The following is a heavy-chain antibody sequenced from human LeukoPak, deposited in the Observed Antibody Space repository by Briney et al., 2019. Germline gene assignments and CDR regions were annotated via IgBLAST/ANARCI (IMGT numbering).Heavy chain of an antibody. D-gene: IGHD3-10*01. CDR2: XXYGGST. CDR1: GXXIXXTSYX. CDR3: ARXYYSGSGSYRPFDY. J-gene: IGHJ4*02. V-gene: IGHV4-39*01. Sequence: SETLSLTCTVXGXXIXXTSYXXXXXXQPXGKGLEWIGSXXYGGSTYYXPXLXSRVTISVDTSKNQFSLKLNSVTAADTAVYYCARXYYSGSGSYRPFDYWGQGTLVTVSS.